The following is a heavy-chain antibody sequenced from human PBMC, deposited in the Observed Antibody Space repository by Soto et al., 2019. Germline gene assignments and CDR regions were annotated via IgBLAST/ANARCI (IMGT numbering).Heavy chain of an antibody. CDR3: ARDVIVVVPAAQNYYGMDV. V-gene: IGHV4-61*01. CDR1: GGSVSSGSYY. CDR2: IYYSGST. Sequence: SETLSLTCTVSGGSVSSGSYYWSWIRQPPGKGLEWIGYIYYSGSTNYNPSLKSRVTISVDTSKNQFSLKLSSVTAADTAVYYCARDVIVVVPAAQNYYGMDVWRQGTTVTVSS. J-gene: IGHJ6*02. D-gene: IGHD2-2*01.